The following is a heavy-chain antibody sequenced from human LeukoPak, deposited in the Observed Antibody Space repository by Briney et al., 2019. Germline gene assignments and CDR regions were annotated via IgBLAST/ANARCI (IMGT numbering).Heavy chain of an antibody. CDR1: GFTFSTHG. Sequence: GGSLRLSCAASGFTFSTHGMHWVRQAPGKGLEWVANIKQDGSEKYYVDSVKGRFTISRDNAKNSLYLQMNSLRAEDTAVYYCARDDGGYVAYWGQGTLVTVSS. V-gene: IGHV3-7*01. CDR2: IKQDGSEK. CDR3: ARDDGGYVAY. D-gene: IGHD5-12*01. J-gene: IGHJ4*02.